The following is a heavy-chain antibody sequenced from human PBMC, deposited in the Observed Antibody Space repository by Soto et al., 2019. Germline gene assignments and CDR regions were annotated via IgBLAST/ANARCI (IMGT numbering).Heavy chain of an antibody. Sequence: EVQLVESGGGLVQPGGSLRLSCAASGFTFSSYWMHWVRQAPGKGLVWVSRINSDGSSTSYADSVKGRFTISRDNAKNTPDLQMDRLRGEGTAVFYCLRTSLVVAAATREDYWGQGTLVTVSS. CDR2: INSDGSST. CDR3: LRTSLVVAAATREDY. J-gene: IGHJ4*02. CDR1: GFTFSSYW. V-gene: IGHV3-74*01. D-gene: IGHD2-15*01.